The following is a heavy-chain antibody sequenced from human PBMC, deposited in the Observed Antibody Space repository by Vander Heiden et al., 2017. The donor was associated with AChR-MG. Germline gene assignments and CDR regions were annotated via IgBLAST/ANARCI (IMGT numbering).Heavy chain of an antibody. Sequence: QVQLVQSRAEVRKPGASGKVSCKASGGTFGSYAYSWVRQVPGQGLEWMGGIIPVYDTPNYGQKFQGRVTITADESTSTAYMELSSLRSEDTAVYYCARLPFSATLYGGAADFWGQGTLVVVTS. D-gene: IGHD4-17*01. CDR1: GGTFGSYA. J-gene: IGHJ4*01. CDR2: IIPVYDTP. CDR3: ARLPFSATLYGGAADF. V-gene: IGHV1-69*01.